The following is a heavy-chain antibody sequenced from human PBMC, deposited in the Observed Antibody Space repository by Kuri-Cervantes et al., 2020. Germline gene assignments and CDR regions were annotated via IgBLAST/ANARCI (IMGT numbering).Heavy chain of an antibody. Sequence: SETLSLTCAVSGYSISSGYYWGWIRQPPGKGLEWIGSIYHSGSTYYNPSLKSRVTISVDTSKNQFSLKLSSVTAADTAVYYCVRNVFSFDYWGQGTLVTVSS. V-gene: IGHV4-38-2*01. CDR3: VRNVFSFDY. J-gene: IGHJ4*02. CDR1: GYSISSGYY. CDR2: IYHSGST.